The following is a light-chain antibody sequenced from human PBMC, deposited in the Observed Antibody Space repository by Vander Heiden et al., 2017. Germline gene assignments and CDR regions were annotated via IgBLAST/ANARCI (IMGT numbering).Light chain of an antibody. CDR2: DVS. CDR1: SSDVGGYNY. Sequence: QSALTQPRSVSGSPGQSVPISCTGTSSDVGGYNYVSWYQQHPGKAPKLMIYDVSKRPSGVPDRFSGSKSGNTASLTISGLQAEDEADYYCCSYAGSYTFHVFGTGTKVTVL. CDR3: CSYAGSYTFHV. J-gene: IGLJ1*01. V-gene: IGLV2-11*01.